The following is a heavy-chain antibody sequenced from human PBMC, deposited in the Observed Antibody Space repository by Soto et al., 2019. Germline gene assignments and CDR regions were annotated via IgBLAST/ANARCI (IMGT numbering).Heavy chain of an antibody. D-gene: IGHD5-12*01. CDR2: IYHSGST. J-gene: IGHJ4*02. CDR3: ARELSGYDFYY. V-gene: IGHV4-38-2*02. CDR1: GYSISSGYY. Sequence: ASETLSLTCAVSGYSISSGYYWGWIRQPPGKGLEWIGSIYHSGSTYYNPSLKSRVTISVDTSKNQFSLKLSSVTAADTAVYYCARELSGYDFYYWGQGTLVTVSS.